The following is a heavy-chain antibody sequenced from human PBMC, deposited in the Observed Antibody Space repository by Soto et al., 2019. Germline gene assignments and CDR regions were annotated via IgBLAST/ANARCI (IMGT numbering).Heavy chain of an antibody. CDR3: ASLCTNGVCYHNYYNGMDV. CDR2: IIPIFGTA. CDR1: GGTFSSYA. D-gene: IGHD2-8*01. V-gene: IGHV1-69*12. Sequence: QVQLVQSGAEVKKPGSSVKVSCKASGGTFSSYAISWVRQAPGQGLEWMGGIIPIFGTANYAQKFQGRVTITADESTSTAYMELSSLRSEDTAVYYCASLCTNGVCYHNYYNGMDVWGQGTTVTVSS. J-gene: IGHJ6*02.